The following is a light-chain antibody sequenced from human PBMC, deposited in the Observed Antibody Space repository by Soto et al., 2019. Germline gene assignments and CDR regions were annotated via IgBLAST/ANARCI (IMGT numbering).Light chain of an antibody. J-gene: IGKJ1*01. Sequence: MTDSPATLSVSPGERPALYCRACQRVSTYLAWYQQKPGQAPKLLIYGASTMASGVPARFSGSGSGTDFTFAISSLQSEDFAIYYCQQYNDWPPTFGQGTKVDIK. CDR1: QRVSTY. CDR2: GAS. CDR3: QQYNDWPPT. V-gene: IGKV3-15*01.